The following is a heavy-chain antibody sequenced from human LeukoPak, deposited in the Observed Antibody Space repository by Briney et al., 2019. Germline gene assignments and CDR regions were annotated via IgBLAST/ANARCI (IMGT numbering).Heavy chain of an antibody. CDR3: AVLGY. J-gene: IGHJ4*02. CDR1: GFTVSSNS. CDR2: ISYDGSNK. Sequence: GGSLRLSCTVSGFTVSSNSMHWVRQAPGKGLEWVAVISYDGSNKYYADSVKGRFTISRDNAKNSLYLQMNSLRAEDTAVYYCAVLGYWGQGTLVTVSS. D-gene: IGHD2-8*01. V-gene: IGHV3-30*04.